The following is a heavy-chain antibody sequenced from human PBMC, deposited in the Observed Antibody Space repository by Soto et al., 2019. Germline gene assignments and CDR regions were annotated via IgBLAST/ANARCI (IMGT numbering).Heavy chain of an antibody. V-gene: IGHV3-53*02. CDR3: ARRSSGYPYYFDY. D-gene: IGHD3-22*01. Sequence: EVQLVETGGGLIQPGGSMRLSCAASGFTVSTNYMSWVRQAPGKGLEWVSLIYSGGSTYYADSVKGRFTISSDNSKNTLYLQMNSLRAEDTAVYYCARRSSGYPYYFDYWGQGTLVTVSS. CDR1: GFTVSTNY. CDR2: IYSGGST. J-gene: IGHJ4*02.